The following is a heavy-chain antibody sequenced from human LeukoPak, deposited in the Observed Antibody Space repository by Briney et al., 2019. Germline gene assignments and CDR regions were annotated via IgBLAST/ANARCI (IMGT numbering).Heavy chain of an antibody. Sequence: GASVKVSCKASGGTFSSYAISWVRQAPGQGLEWMGGIIPIFGTANYAQKFQGRVTVTADESTSTAYMELSSLRSDDTAVYYCARDQEAGMDVWGQGTTVTVSS. J-gene: IGHJ6*02. CDR2: IIPIFGTA. CDR3: ARDQEAGMDV. CDR1: GGTFSSYA. V-gene: IGHV1-69*13.